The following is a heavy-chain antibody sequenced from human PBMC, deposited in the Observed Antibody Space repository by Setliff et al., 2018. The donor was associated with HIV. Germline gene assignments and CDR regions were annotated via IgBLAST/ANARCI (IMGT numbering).Heavy chain of an antibody. V-gene: IGHV3-21*01. J-gene: IGHJ4*01. Sequence: GGSLRLSCEASGFTFSTYSMNWVRQAPGKGLEWVSSISSSSRSKYYADSVKGRFTISRDNAKNALYLQMNSLTAEDTAVYYCARDVSWRVRTYIDYWGQAALVPLSS. CDR1: GFTFSTYS. CDR3: ARDVSWRVRTYIDY. CDR2: ISSSSRSK. D-gene: IGHD3-3*01.